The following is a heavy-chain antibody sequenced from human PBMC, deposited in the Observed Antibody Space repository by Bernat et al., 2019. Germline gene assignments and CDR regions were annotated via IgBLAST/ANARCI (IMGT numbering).Heavy chain of an antibody. Sequence: EVQLVESGGGLVQPGGSLRLSCAASGFTFSSYGMSWVRQAPGKGLEWVANIKQDGSEKYYVDSVKGRFTISRDNAKNSLYLQMNSLRAEDTAVYSCARAFEEWLVKRYWYFDLWGRGTLVTVSS. D-gene: IGHD6-19*01. J-gene: IGHJ2*01. V-gene: IGHV3-7*01. CDR3: ARAFEEWLVKRYWYFDL. CDR2: IKQDGSEK. CDR1: GFTFSSYG.